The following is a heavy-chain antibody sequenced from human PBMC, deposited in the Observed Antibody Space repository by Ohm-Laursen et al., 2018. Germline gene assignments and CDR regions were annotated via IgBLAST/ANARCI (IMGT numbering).Heavy chain of an antibody. Sequence: SLRLSCAASGFTFDNYALHWVRQAPGKGLEWVSYITSSGSTIYYADSVKGRFTISRDNAKNSLYLQMNSLRPEDTAVYYCARLLSGSSPEDYWGQGTLVTVSS. CDR3: ARLLSGSSPEDY. V-gene: IGHV3-48*03. J-gene: IGHJ4*02. CDR2: ITSSGSTI. D-gene: IGHD1-26*01. CDR1: GFTFDNYA.